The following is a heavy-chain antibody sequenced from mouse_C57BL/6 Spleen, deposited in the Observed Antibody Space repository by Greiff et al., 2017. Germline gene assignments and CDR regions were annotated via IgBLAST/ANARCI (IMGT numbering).Heavy chain of an antibody. CDR1: GYTFTDYN. Sequence: VQLQQSGPELVKPGASVKIPCKASGYTFTDYNMDWVKQSHGKSLEWIGDINPNNGGTIYNQKFKGKATLTVDKSSSTAYMELRSLTSEDTAVYYCARSGTAQATSYYFDYWGQGTTLTVSS. V-gene: IGHV1-18*01. CDR3: ARSGTAQATSYYFDY. CDR2: INPNNGGT. D-gene: IGHD3-2*02. J-gene: IGHJ2*01.